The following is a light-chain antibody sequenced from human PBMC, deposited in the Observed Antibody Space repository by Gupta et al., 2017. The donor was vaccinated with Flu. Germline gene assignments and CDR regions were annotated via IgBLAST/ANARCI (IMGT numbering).Light chain of an antibody. CDR3: QQFNSV. CDR1: QSISNW. CDR2: KAS. J-gene: IGKJ1*01. Sequence: TQSPPTLSASVGDRVTITCRASQSISNWLALYQQRPGQATHVMLYKASNFESGVPSRCSGSGSGKEFTLTINSLQPDDFATYYRQQFNSVFGQGTKVDIK. V-gene: IGKV1-5*03.